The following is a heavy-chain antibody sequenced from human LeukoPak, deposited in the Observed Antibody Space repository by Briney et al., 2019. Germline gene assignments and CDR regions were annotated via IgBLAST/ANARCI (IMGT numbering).Heavy chain of an antibody. V-gene: IGHV3-64*01. J-gene: IGHJ4*02. Sequence: GGSLRLSCAASGFTFTNYGIHWVRQAPGKGLEYVSAITPNGDNTYYANSVKGRFTISRDNSKNTLYLQMNSLRAEDTAVYYCAKDRETYYYDSSGYYRRGPFDYWGQGTLVTVSS. CDR2: ITPNGDNT. D-gene: IGHD3-22*01. CDR1: GFTFTNYG. CDR3: AKDRETYYYDSSGYYRRGPFDY.